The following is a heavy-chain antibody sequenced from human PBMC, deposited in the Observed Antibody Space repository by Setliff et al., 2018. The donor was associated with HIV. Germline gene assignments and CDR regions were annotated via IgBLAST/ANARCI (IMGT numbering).Heavy chain of an antibody. CDR3: ARGRLRWSPDY. Sequence: ASVKVSCKTFGYSFTAYQMHWLRQAPGQGLEWMGRINRDNGGIDYAQKFQGRVTVTRDTSINTAYMELSSLRYDDTAIYYCARGRLRWSPDYWGQGTPVTVSS. J-gene: IGHJ4*02. V-gene: IGHV1-2*06. CDR2: INRDNGGI. D-gene: IGHD2-8*01. CDR1: GYSFTAYQ.